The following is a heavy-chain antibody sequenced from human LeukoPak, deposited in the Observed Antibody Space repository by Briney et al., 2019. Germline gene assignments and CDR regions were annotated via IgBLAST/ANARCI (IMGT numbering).Heavy chain of an antibody. J-gene: IGHJ4*02. CDR2: IYHSGST. D-gene: IGHD3-10*01. Sequence: SETLSLTCTVSGYSISNGYYWVWIRQPPGKGLEWIGSIYHSGSTYYNPSLKSRVTLSVDTSKNQFSLKLSSVTAADTAVYYCARALYYYGSGSSDYWGQGTLVTVSS. V-gene: IGHV4-38-2*02. CDR3: ARALYYYGSGSSDY. CDR1: GYSISNGYY.